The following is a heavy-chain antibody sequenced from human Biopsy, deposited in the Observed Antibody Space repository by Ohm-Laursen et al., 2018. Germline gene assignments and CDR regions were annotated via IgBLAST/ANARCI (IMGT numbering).Heavy chain of an antibody. CDR2: ITQRGST. V-gene: IGHV4-34*01. CDR3: ARVGVGAPSIDYFDS. Sequence: GTLSLTCAVYGGSFNGYFWSWIRQPPGKGLEWIGDITQRGSTNYSPSLKSRVTISVDRSKNHFSLELSSVTAADTAVYYCARVGVGAPSIDYFDSWGQGAMVTVSS. D-gene: IGHD1-26*01. CDR1: GGSFNGYF. J-gene: IGHJ4*02.